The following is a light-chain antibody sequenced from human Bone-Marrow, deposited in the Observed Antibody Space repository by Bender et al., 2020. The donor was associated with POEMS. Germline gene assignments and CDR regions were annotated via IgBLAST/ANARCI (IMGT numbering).Light chain of an antibody. Sequence: QSALTQPSSVSGSPGQSITISCTATNSDVGTYNLVSWYQQHPGRAPKLLIYEVTNRPSGVSHRFSGSKSGNTASVTISGLQAEDEADYYCCSPTTSDTAVFGGGTKVTVL. CDR2: EVT. CDR1: NSDVGTYNL. V-gene: IGLV2-14*02. CDR3: CSPTTSDTAV. J-gene: IGLJ3*02.